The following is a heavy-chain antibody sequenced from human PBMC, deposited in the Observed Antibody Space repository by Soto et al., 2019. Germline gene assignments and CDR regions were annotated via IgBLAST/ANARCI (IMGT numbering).Heavy chain of an antibody. CDR2: ISASGGNT. D-gene: IGHD3-22*01. CDR3: AKMETNYDSSGLDY. J-gene: IGHJ4*02. Sequence: SGGSLRLSCAPSGFTFGIYAMSWVRQAPGKGLEWVSTISASGGNTYYADSVKGRFTISRDNSKNTLYLQMNSLRAEDTAVYYCAKMETNYDSSGLDYWGQGTLVTVSS. CDR1: GFTFGIYA. V-gene: IGHV3-23*01.